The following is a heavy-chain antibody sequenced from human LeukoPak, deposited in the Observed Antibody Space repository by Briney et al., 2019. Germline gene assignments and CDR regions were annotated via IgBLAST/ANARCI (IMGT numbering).Heavy chain of an antibody. CDR1: GVPFSGYY. D-gene: IGHD2-21*02. Sequence: SEPLPLTCAVYGVPFSGYYWSGIRQPPGRGLEGMGEIHHSGSTNYNPSLKSRVSMSVDTSKKQFSLKLSSVTAADTAVYYCARFLAYCGGDCSNWYFDLWGRGTLVTVSS. CDR3: ARFLAYCGGDCSNWYFDL. CDR2: IHHSGST. V-gene: IGHV4-34*01. J-gene: IGHJ2*01.